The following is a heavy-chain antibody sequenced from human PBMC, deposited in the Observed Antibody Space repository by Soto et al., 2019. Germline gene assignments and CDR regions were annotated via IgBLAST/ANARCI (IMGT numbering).Heavy chain of an antibody. V-gene: IGHV1-69*13. D-gene: IGHD3-3*01. CDR3: ALEKGDDDFWRLFDY. J-gene: IGHJ4*02. CDR2: IIPIFGTA. CDR1: GGTFSSYA. Sequence: EASVKVSCKASGGTFSSYAISWVRQAPGQGLEWMGGIIPIFGTANYAQKFQDRVTITADESTSTAYMELSSLRSEDTAVYYCALEKGDDDFWRLFDYWGQGTLVTVSS.